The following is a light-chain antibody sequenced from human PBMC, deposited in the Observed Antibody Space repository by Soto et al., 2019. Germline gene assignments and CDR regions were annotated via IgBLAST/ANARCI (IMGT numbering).Light chain of an antibody. J-gene: IGKJ1*01. CDR3: QPYNSYSWT. V-gene: IGKV1-5*03. CDR2: KAS. Sequence: DIQMTQSPSTLSASVGDRVTITCRASQSISSYLAWYQQKPGKAPKLLIYKASGLECGVPSRFRGSGSGTKFTPTDIGLQPDDFGTYSCQPYNSYSWTFGQRTKVEIK. CDR1: QSISSY.